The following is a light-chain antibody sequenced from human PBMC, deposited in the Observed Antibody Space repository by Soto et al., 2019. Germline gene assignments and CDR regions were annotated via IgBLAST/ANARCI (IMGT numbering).Light chain of an antibody. CDR1: SSDVGGYNF. CDR2: DVS. J-gene: IGLJ3*02. CDR3: CSYAGSYTWV. V-gene: IGLV2-11*01. Sequence: QSALTQPRSVSGSPGQSVTISCTGTSSDVGGYNFVSWYQQHPGKAPKFMIYDVSKRPSGVPDRFSGSKSGNTASLTISGLQAEDEADYYCCSYAGSYTWVFGGRTQLTVL.